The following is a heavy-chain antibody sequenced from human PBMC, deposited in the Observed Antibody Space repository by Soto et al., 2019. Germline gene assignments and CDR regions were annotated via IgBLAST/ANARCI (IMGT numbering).Heavy chain of an antibody. D-gene: IGHD5-18*01. CDR1: GGSISSSSYY. CDR3: ARHLNRGYGPPDEYFGWGYYYGMDV. Sequence: SETLSLTCTVSGGSISSSSYYWGWIRQPPGKGLEWIGGIYYSGSTYYNPSLKSRVTISVDTSKNQFSLKLSSVTAADTAVYYCARHLNRGYGPPDEYFGWGYYYGMDVWGQGTTVTV. J-gene: IGHJ6*02. V-gene: IGHV4-39*01. CDR2: IYYSGST.